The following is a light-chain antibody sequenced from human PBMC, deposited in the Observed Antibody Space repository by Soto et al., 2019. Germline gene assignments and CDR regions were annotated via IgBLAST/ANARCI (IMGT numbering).Light chain of an antibody. V-gene: IGKV1-39*01. Sequence: DIQMTQSPSSLSASVGDRVSITCRASQSISSFLNWYQQKPGKAPKLLIYTASNLHSGVPSRFSGSESGIDFTLTITSLQPEDFATYYSQQSYSTPITFGQGTRLEIK. J-gene: IGKJ5*01. CDR3: QQSYSTPIT. CDR2: TAS. CDR1: QSISSF.